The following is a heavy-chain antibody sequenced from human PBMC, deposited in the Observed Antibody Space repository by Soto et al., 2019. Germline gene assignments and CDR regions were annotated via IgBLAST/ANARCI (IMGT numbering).Heavy chain of an antibody. CDR1: GDSISNYY. Sequence: QVQLQEWGPGLVKPSETLSLTCTVSGDSISNYYWSWIRQPAGKGLEWIGRIYTSGTTYYNPSLKTRVTMSVDTSKHPLSLKLGFVPAADRAVYFCVGDQGYYSSGTDVWGEGTTVTVSS. CDR3: VGDQGYYSSGTDV. J-gene: IGHJ6*04. CDR2: IYTSGTT. V-gene: IGHV4-4*07.